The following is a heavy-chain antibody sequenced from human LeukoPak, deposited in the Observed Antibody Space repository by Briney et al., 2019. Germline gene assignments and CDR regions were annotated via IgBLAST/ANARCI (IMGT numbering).Heavy chain of an antibody. V-gene: IGHV3-7*03. CDR3: ARYFYFWTGRPFDY. CDR1: RFTFGTYW. CDR2: IKQDGSEK. J-gene: IGHJ4*02. D-gene: IGHD3/OR15-3a*01. Sequence: GGSLRLSCAASRFTFGTYWMSWVRQAPGKGPEWVATIKQDGSEKYYVDSVKGRFTISRDNAKNSLNLQMNSLRAEDTAVYYCARYFYFWTGRPFDYWGQGTLVIVSS.